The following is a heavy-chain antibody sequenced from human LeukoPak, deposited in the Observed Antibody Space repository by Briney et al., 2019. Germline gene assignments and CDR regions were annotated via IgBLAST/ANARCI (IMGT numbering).Heavy chain of an antibody. Sequence: SETLSLTCSVSGDALSTYYWNWIRQIPGKGLEWIGYISYGTTDYNPSLKSRVTISVDTSRNEFSLKLTSVTAEDTAVYFCARDQDHSYGRYFDPWSQGTLVTVSS. V-gene: IGHV4-59*01. J-gene: IGHJ5*02. D-gene: IGHD5-18*01. CDR3: ARDQDHSYGRYFDP. CDR1: GDALSTYY. CDR2: ISYGTT.